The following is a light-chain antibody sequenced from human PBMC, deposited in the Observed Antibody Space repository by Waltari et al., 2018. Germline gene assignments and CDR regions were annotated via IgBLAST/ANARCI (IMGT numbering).Light chain of an antibody. CDR1: QCNLYTSNNNNY. CDR3: QQYFTTMWS. CDR2: LAS. V-gene: IGKV4-1*01. Sequence: DIVLTQSPDTLAVSLGERATINCKSSQCNLYTSNNNNYLAWYQQKPGQPPKLLIYLASNRESGVPDRFSGSGSGTDFTLTISSLQAEDVAVYYCQQYFTTMWSFGQGTKVELK. J-gene: IGKJ1*01.